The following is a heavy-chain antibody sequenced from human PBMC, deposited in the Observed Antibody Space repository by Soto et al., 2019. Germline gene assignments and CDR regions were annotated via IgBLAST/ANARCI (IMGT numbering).Heavy chain of an antibody. Sequence: GGSLRLSFAASGFTFSSYWMSWVRQAPGKGLEWVSNIKQDGSEKYYVDSVKVRFTISRDNAKNSLYLQMNSLRAEDTAVYYCARVRQWLVRANTXFDPWGQGTLVTVXS. CDR2: IKQDGSEK. CDR1: GFTFSSYW. J-gene: IGHJ5*02. V-gene: IGHV3-7*01. D-gene: IGHD6-19*01. CDR3: ARVRQWLVRANTXFDP.